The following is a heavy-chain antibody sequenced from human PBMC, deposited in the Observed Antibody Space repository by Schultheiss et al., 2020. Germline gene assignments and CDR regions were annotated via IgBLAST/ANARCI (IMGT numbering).Heavy chain of an antibody. CDR2: IYYTGST. D-gene: IGHD6-13*01. Sequence: SETLSLTCTVSGGSISRSSYYWGWIRQPPGKGLEWIGTIYYTGSTYYNPSLKSRVTISVDTSKNQFSLRLSSVTAADTAVYYCARGRARFEGYSSSLYYWYFDLWGRGTLVTVSS. J-gene: IGHJ2*01. V-gene: IGHV4-39*01. CDR1: GGSISRSSYY. CDR3: ARGRARFEGYSSSLYYWYFDL.